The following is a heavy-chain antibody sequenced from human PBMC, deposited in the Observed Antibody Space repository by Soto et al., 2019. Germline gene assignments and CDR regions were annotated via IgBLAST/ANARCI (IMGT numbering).Heavy chain of an antibody. J-gene: IGHJ4*02. V-gene: IGHV3-23*01. CDR3: AKDSIPYSSSYDLDH. CDR1: GFSFSGYA. Sequence: EVQLLESAGGLVQPGGSLRLSCVASGFSFSGYAMSWVRQAPGKGLVWVSSITGTGVSIYYADSVRGRFTISRDNSKNTLYLQMSSLRAEDAARYYCAKDSIPYSSSYDLDHWGRGALVTVSS. D-gene: IGHD6-6*01. CDR2: ITGTGVSI.